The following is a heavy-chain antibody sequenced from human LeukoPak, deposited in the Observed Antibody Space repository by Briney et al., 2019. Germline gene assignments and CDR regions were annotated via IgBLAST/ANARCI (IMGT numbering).Heavy chain of an antibody. D-gene: IGHD2/OR15-2a*01. V-gene: IGHV3-23*01. CDR2: ISGSGGST. J-gene: IGHJ6*02. CDR3: AKVLNIYHYYGMDV. CDR1: GFTFTSYA. Sequence: GGSLRPSCAASGFTFTSYAMTWVRQAPGKGLEWVSGISGSGGSTDYADSVRGRFTISRDNSKNTLFLQMNSLRAEDTAVYYCAKVLNIYHYYGMDVWGQGTTVTVSS.